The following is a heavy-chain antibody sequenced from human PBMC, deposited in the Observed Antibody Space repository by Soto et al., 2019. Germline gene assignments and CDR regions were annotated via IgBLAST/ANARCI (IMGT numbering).Heavy chain of an antibody. CDR2: IYYSGST. CDR3: AREYLGYCSGGSCSYYYGMDV. CDR1: GGSISSGGYY. D-gene: IGHD2-15*01. J-gene: IGHJ6*02. Sequence: QVQLQESGPGLVKPSQTLSLTCTVSGGSISSGGYYWSWIRQHPGKGLEWIGYIYYSGSTYYNPSLKSRVTISVDTSKNQFSLKLSSVTAADTAVYYCAREYLGYCSGGSCSYYYGMDVWGQGTTVTVSS. V-gene: IGHV4-31*03.